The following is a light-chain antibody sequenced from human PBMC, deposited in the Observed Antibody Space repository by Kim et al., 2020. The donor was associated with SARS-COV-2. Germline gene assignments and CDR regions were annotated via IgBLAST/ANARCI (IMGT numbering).Light chain of an antibody. CDR2: GAS. Sequence: VAPGERATLSCRASQSVTSKLAWYQQKPGQPPRLFIYGASTRATGIPARFSGSGSGTEFTLTINSLQSEDFAVYYCQQFNNWPYTFGQGTKLEI. J-gene: IGKJ2*01. CDR1: QSVTSK. V-gene: IGKV3-15*01. CDR3: QQFNNWPYT.